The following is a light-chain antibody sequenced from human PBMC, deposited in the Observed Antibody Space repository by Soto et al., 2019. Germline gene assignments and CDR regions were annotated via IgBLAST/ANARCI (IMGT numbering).Light chain of an antibody. V-gene: IGLV4-69*01. J-gene: IGLJ1*01. CDR1: SGHSSYA. CDR3: QTWGTDIHV. Sequence: QPVLTQSPSASASLGASVKLTCTLSSGHSSYAIAWHQQQPEKGPRYLMKLNSDGSHSKGDGIPDRFSGSSSGAERYLTISSLQSEDEADYYCQTWGTDIHVFGTGTKLTVL. CDR2: LNSDGSH.